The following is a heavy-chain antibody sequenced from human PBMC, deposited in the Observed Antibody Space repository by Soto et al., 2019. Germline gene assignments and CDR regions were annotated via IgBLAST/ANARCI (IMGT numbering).Heavy chain of an antibody. CDR1: NYLFGAFG. V-gene: IGHV1-18*01. J-gene: IGHJ3*01. Sequence: QVQLVQSGAEVKNPGASVKVSCQASNYLFGAFGISWVRQAPGQGLEWMGWITPYNGNTRYAKKFQDRVTMTADKSTTTAYMEVRRLTSDATAVYFCARISARRNDFDVWGQGTVVTVSS. CDR2: ITPYNGNT. CDR3: ARISARRNDFDV.